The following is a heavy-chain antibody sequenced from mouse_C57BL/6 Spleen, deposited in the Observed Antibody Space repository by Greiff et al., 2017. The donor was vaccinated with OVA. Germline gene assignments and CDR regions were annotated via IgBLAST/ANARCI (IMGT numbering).Heavy chain of an antibody. CDR1: GFSLSTSGMG. J-gene: IGHJ4*01. CDR2: IYWDDDK. CDR3: ARRADDYDANYAMDD. V-gene: IGHV8-12*01. Sequence: QVTLKESGPGILQSSQTLSLTCSFSGFSLSTSGMGVSWIRQPSGKGLEWLAHIYWDDDKRYNPSLKSRLTISKDTSRDQVFLKITSVDTADTATYYWARRADDYDANYAMDDWGQGTSVTVSS. D-gene: IGHD2-4*01.